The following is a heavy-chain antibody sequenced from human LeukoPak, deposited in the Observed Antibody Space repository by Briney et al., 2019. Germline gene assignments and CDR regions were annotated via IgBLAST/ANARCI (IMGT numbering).Heavy chain of an antibody. D-gene: IGHD3-22*01. V-gene: IGHV3-30*18. Sequence: QPGGSLRLSCAASGFTFSSYGMHWVRQAPGKGLEWVAVISYDGSNKYYADSVKGRFTISRDNSKNTLYMQMNSLRAEDTAVYYCAKAYYYDSSGYYYLGYWGQGTLVTVSP. J-gene: IGHJ4*02. CDR1: GFTFSSYG. CDR2: ISYDGSNK. CDR3: AKAYYYDSSGYYYLGY.